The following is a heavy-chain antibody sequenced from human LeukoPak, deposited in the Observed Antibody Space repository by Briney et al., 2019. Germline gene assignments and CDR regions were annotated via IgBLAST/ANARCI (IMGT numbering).Heavy chain of an antibody. D-gene: IGHD2-21*02. V-gene: IGHV4-59*08. Sequence: PSETLSLTCTVSGGSISRHYWSWIRQSPGKGLEWIGYIHHSGSTNYNSSLKSRVTISVDTSKNQFSLKLSSVTAADTAIYYCARHVTAADDAFDIWGLGTKVTVSS. CDR3: ARHVTAADDAFDI. CDR2: IHHSGST. J-gene: IGHJ3*02. CDR1: GGSISRHY.